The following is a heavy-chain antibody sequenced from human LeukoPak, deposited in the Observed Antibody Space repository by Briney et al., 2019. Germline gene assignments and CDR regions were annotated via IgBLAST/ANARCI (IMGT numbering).Heavy chain of an antibody. CDR3: AKGTESGWYAYFDY. D-gene: IGHD6-19*01. CDR1: GFTFSHYG. CDR2: IWYDGGNK. V-gene: IGHV3-33*06. J-gene: IGHJ4*02. Sequence: GRPLRLSCAAPGFTFSHYGMHWVRQAPGKGLEWVAVIWYDGGNKYFADSVKGRFTISRDNSKNTVYLQMNSLRVEDTAVYYCAKGTESGWYAYFDYWGQGTRVTVSS.